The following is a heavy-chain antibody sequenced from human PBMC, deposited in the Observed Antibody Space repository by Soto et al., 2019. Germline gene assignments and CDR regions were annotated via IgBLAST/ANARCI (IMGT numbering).Heavy chain of an antibody. CDR1: GFTFSSYW. D-gene: IGHD5-18*01. J-gene: IGHJ4*02. V-gene: IGHV3-74*01. CDR3: ARGYSYGYWDY. Sequence: PGGSLRLSCAASGFTFSSYWMHLVRQAPGKGLVWVSRINSDGRSTNYADSVKGRFTISRDNAKNTLYLQMNSLRAEDTAVYYCARGYSYGYWDYWGQETLVTVSS. CDR2: INSDGRST.